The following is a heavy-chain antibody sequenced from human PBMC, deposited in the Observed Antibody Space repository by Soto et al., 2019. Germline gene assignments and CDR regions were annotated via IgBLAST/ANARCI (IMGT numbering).Heavy chain of an antibody. D-gene: IGHD7-27*01. CDR2: IHTGGLK. Sequence: EVQVVQSGGGLVQPGGSLRLSCAASGFSVASTYMTWVRQAPGRGLRWVSMIHTGGLKHFADFVKGRFSLSRDTSTNTLYLEMNSLRPDDTAVYYCAPWGSGSHYLDHLRQGSLVTVSS. CDR3: APWGSGSHYLDH. V-gene: IGHV3-53*04. J-gene: IGHJ4*02. CDR1: GFSVASTY.